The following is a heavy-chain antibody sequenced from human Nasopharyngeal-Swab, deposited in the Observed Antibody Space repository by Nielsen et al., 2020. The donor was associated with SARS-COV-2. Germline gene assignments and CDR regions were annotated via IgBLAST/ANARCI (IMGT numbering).Heavy chain of an antibody. CDR3: ARDPQDIVVVVANYYYGMDV. V-gene: IGHV3-33*05. D-gene: IGHD2-15*01. CDR2: ISYDGSNK. Sequence: VRQAPGKGLEWVAVISYDGSNKYYADSVKGRFTISRDNSKNTLYLQMNSLRAEDTAVYYCARDPQDIVVVVANYYYGMDVWGQGTTATVSS. J-gene: IGHJ6*02.